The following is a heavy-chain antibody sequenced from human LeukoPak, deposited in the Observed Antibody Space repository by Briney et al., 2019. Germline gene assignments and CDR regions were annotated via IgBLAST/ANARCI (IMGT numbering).Heavy chain of an antibody. Sequence: ETLSLTXXXXGGSXXGXYWSGIRQPPGKGVEWIGEINQSGSTNFIPSLKSPFTISVHTSQNHFSLKLSSVPAAHTAVYYSASSTSYYYDSSGPDLYYFDYWGQGTLVTVSS. V-gene: IGHV4-34*01. CDR2: INQSGST. CDR1: GGSXXGXY. D-gene: IGHD3-22*01. J-gene: IGHJ4*02. CDR3: ASSTSYYYDSSGPDLYYFDY.